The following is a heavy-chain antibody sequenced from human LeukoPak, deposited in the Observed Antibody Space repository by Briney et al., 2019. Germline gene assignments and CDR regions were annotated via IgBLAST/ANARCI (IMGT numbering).Heavy chain of an antibody. CDR3: ARLSETPAFYPGGRYLYLAY. CDR1: GYTFSSYD. V-gene: IGHV1-8*01. D-gene: IGHD2-8*02. Sequence: ASVKASCKASGYTFSSYDINWVRQATGQGLEWRGWMNPSTGNTGYAQKFQGRVTMTRDTSTSTAYMELSSLKSEDTAVYYCARLSETPAFYPGGRYLYLAYWGQGAQVTVSS. CDR2: MNPSTGNT. J-gene: IGHJ4*02.